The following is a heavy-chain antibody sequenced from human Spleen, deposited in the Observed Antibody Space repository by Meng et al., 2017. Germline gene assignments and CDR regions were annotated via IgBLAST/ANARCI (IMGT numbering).Heavy chain of an antibody. J-gene: IGHJ4*02. CDR3: AGVSVAGPAPVFDY. CDR2: TYYRSRWYN. Sequence: QVQLQQSGPGLVKPSQTLSLTCSISGDSVSSNSAAWNWIRQSPSRGLEWLGRTYYRSRWYNDYAVSVKSRITINPDTSKNQFSLQLNSVTPEDTAVYYCAGVSVAGPAPVFDYWGQGTLVTVSS. CDR1: GDSVSSNSAA. D-gene: IGHD6-19*01. V-gene: IGHV6-1*01.